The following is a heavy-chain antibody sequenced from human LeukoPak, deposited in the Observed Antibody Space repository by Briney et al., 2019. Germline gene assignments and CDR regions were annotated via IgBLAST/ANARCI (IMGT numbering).Heavy chain of an antibody. V-gene: IGHV4-39*07. J-gene: IGHJ4*02. CDR3: ARLLREWLNFDY. CDR1: GGSVSSHTYY. Sequence: SETLSLTCTVSGGSVSSHTYYWGWIRQPPGKGLEWIGSIYHSGSTYYNPSLKSRVTISVDTSKNQFSLKLSSVTAADTAVYYCARLLREWLNFDYWGQGTLVTVSS. D-gene: IGHD3-3*01. CDR2: IYHSGST.